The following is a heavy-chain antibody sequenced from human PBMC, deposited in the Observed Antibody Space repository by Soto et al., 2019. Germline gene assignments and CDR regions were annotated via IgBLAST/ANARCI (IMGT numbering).Heavy chain of an antibody. CDR2: IYYSGST. Sequence: QLQLQESGPGLVKPSETLSLTCTVSGGSISSSSYYWGWIRQPPGKGLARIGSIYYSGSTDYNPSLKGRVTISVDTSKHQFSLQLSSVPAAATAVYSCATTYYFGSGIAYWGQGTLVTVSS. J-gene: IGHJ4*02. D-gene: IGHD3-10*01. CDR3: ATTYYFGSGIAY. V-gene: IGHV4-39*01. CDR1: GGSISSSSYY.